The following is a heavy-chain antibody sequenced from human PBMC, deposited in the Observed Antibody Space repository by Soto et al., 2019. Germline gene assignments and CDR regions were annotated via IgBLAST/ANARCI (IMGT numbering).Heavy chain of an antibody. CDR1: GFTFSNYA. J-gene: IGHJ4*02. V-gene: IGHV3-23*01. CDR2: ISGSGGRS. Sequence: EEQLLDSGGGLLQPGGSLRLSCSASGFTFSNYAMTWVRQGPGKGLEWVSGISGSGGRSYYADSVKGRFTISRDNSKSTLYLQMNSLRAEDTAVYYCAKAYFVWSSEQPYYFDYWGQGTLVTVSS. CDR3: AKAYFVWSSEQPYYFDY. D-gene: IGHD3-16*01.